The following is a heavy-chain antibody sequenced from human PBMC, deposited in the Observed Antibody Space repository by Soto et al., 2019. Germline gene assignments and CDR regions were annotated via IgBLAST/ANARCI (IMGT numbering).Heavy chain of an antibody. CDR3: AKSGSGIRGGYCTNGVCPDWFDP. D-gene: IGHD2-8*01. CDR1: GFTFSSYA. CDR2: ISGSGGST. V-gene: IGHV3-23*01. J-gene: IGHJ5*02. Sequence: GGSLRLSCAASGFTFSSYAMSWVRQAPGKGLEWVSAISGSGGSTYYADSVKGLFTISRDNSKNTLYLQMNSLRAEDTAVYYCAKSGSGIRGGYCTNGVCPDWFDPWGQGTLVTVSS.